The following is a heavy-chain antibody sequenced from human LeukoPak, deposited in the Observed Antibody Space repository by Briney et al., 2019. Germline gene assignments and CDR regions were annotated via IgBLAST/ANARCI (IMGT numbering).Heavy chain of an antibody. J-gene: IGHJ4*02. CDR2: FDPEDGET. CDR3: ATNHPYCGGDCYFDY. Sequence: ASAKVSCKVSGYTLTELSMHWVRQAPGKGLEWMGGFDPEDGETIYAQKFQGRVAMTEDTSTDTAYMELSSLRSEDTAVYYCATNHPYCGGDCYFDYWGQGTLVTVSS. V-gene: IGHV1-24*01. CDR1: GYTLTELS. D-gene: IGHD2-21*02.